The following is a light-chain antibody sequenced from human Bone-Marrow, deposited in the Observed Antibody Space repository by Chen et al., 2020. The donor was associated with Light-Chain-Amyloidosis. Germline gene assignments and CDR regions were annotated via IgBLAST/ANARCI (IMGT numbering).Light chain of an antibody. Sequence: SYELTQPPSVSVSPGQTARITCSGDDLPTKYAYWYQQKPGVAPVLVLHRDTERPSGISVRFSGFSSGTTATLTISGVQAEDEADYHCQSADSSGTYEVIFGGGTKLTVL. J-gene: IGLJ2*01. CDR1: DLPTKY. V-gene: IGLV3-25*03. CDR2: RDT. CDR3: QSADSSGTYEVI.